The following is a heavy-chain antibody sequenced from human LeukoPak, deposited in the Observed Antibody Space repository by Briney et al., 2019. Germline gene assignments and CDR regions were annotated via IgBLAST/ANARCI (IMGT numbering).Heavy chain of an antibody. CDR1: GFTFSSYA. J-gene: IGHJ4*02. CDR3: ARARISWYDVGY. Sequence: GRSLRLSCAASGFTFSSYAMHWVRQAPGKGLEWVAVISYDGSNKYYADSVKGRFTVSRDNSKNTLYLQMNSLRAEGTAVYYCARARISWYDVGYWGQGTLVTVSS. CDR2: ISYDGSNK. D-gene: IGHD1-1*01. V-gene: IGHV3-30-3*01.